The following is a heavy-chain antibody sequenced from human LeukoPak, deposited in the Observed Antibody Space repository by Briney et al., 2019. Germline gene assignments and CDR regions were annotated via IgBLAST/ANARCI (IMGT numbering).Heavy chain of an antibody. Sequence: GGSLRLSCAASGFNFNNAWMSWVRQAPGKGLEWVGRIKGETDGGATDYSAPVKGRFIISRDDSKNTLYLQMNSLKTEDTAVYYCTTDDYYDSSGYHPGFDYWGQGTLVTVSS. D-gene: IGHD3-22*01. CDR2: IKGETDGGAT. J-gene: IGHJ4*02. CDR3: TTDDYYDSSGYHPGFDY. V-gene: IGHV3-15*01. CDR1: GFNFNNAW.